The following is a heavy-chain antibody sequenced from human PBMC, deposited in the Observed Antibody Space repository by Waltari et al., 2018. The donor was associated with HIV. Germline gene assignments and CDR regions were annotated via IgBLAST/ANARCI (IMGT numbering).Heavy chain of an antibody. D-gene: IGHD1-1*01. CDR2: INHSGST. V-gene: IGHV4-34*01. Sequence: GEINHSGSTNYNPSLKSRVTMSLDTSKNQFSLKLSSVTAADTAVYYCARRRMESYGMDVWGQGTTVTVSS. CDR3: ARRRMESYGMDV. J-gene: IGHJ6*02.